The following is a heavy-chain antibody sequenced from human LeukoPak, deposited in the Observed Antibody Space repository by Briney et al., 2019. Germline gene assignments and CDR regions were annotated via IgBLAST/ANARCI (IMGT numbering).Heavy chain of an antibody. V-gene: IGHV4-4*07. J-gene: IGHJ4*02. Sequence: SETLSLTCTVSGGSISSYYWSWIRQPAGKGLEWIGRIYTSGSTNYNPSLKSRVTMSVDTSKNQFSLKLSSVTAADTAVYYCARDRYDILTGRYYFDYWGQGTLVTISS. CDR2: IYTSGST. CDR1: GGSISSYY. CDR3: ARDRYDILTGRYYFDY. D-gene: IGHD3-9*01.